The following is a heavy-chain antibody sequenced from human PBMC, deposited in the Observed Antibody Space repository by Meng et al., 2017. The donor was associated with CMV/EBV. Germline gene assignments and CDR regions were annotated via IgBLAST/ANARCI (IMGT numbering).Heavy chain of an antibody. V-gene: IGHV3-7*01. CDR3: ARDGTIAAAGHSYYYYGMDV. CDR2: IKQDGSEK. J-gene: IGHJ6*02. D-gene: IGHD6-13*01. CDR1: GFTFSSYW. Sequence: GESLKISCAASGFTFSSYWMSWVRQAPGKGLEWVANIKQDGSEKYYVDSVKGRFTISRDNAKNSLYLQMNSLRAEDTAVYYCARDGTIAAAGHSYYYYGMDVWGQGTTVTAP.